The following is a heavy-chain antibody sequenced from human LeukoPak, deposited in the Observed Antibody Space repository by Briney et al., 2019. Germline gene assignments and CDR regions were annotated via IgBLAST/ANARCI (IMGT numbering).Heavy chain of an antibody. CDR2: IYYSGGT. J-gene: IGHJ5*02. Sequence: PSETLSLTCSVSGGSIASPHYYWDWIRQPPGKGLEWIGYIYYSGGTNYNPSLKSRVTISLDTSKNQFSLKQSSVTAADTAVYYCARQSGGSYYYIKWFDPWGQGTLVTVSS. V-gene: IGHV4-61*05. CDR3: ARQSGGSYYYIKWFDP. D-gene: IGHD3-10*01. CDR1: GGSIASPHYY.